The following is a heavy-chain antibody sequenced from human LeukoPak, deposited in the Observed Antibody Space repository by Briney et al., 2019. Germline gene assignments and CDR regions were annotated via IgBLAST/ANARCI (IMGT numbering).Heavy chain of an antibody. J-gene: IGHJ6*02. CDR2: ISSSSSYI. Sequence: PGGSLRLSCAASGFTFSSYSMNWVRQAPGKGLEWVSSISSSSSYIYYADSVKGRFTISRDNAKNSLYLQMNSLRAEDTAVYYCARGFEWELLSYYYGMDVWGQGTTVTVSS. CDR1: GFTFSSYS. D-gene: IGHD1-26*01. V-gene: IGHV3-21*01. CDR3: ARGFEWELLSYYYGMDV.